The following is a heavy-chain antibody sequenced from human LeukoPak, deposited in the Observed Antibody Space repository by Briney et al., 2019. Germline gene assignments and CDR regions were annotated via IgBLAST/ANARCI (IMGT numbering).Heavy chain of an antibody. D-gene: IGHD3-16*02. CDR1: GGSFSGYY. V-gene: IGHV4-34*01. J-gene: IGHJ4*02. Sequence: SETLSLTCGVYGGSFSGYYWSWIRQSPGKGLEWIGESDYSGSTNYNPSLQSRVTISVDTSKKQFSMKLSSVTAADTAVYYCARRFRQLDYWNTFGGVIDYWGQGTLVTVSS. CDR2: SDYSGST. CDR3: ARRFRQLDYWNTFGGVIDY.